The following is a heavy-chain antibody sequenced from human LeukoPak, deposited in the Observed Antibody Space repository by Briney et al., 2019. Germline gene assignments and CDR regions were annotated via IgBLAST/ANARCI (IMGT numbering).Heavy chain of an antibody. CDR3: ARDPPGPPR. CDR2: TYYRSKWYY. Sequence: SQTLSLTCAISGDSVSSNSAAWNWIRQSPPRGLEWLGRTYYRSKWYYEYAVSVKSRITINPDTSKNQVSLQLNSLTPDDTAVYYCARDPPGPPRWGQGTLVTVSS. J-gene: IGHJ4*02. CDR1: GDSVSSNSAA. V-gene: IGHV6-1*01.